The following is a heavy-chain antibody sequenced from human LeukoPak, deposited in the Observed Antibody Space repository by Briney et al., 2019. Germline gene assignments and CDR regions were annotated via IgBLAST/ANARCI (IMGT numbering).Heavy chain of an antibody. V-gene: IGHV7-4-1*02. CDR3: ARAGRAVYYYGSGSYSSDY. Sequence: ASVKVSCKASAYTFTSYDIKWVRQAPGQGLEWMGWINTNTGNPTYAQGFTGRFVFSLDTSVSTAYLQISSLKAEDTAVYYCARAGRAVYYYGSGSYSSDYWGQGTLVTVSS. CDR1: AYTFTSYD. J-gene: IGHJ4*02. CDR2: INTNTGNP. D-gene: IGHD3-10*01.